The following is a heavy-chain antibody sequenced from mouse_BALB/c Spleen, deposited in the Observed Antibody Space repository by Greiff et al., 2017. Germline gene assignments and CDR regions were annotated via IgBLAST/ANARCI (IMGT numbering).Heavy chain of an antibody. D-gene: IGHD1-1*01. CDR3: ARGNYGSSSPFAY. V-gene: IGHV2-9*02. CDR2: IWAGGST. Sequence: VKLQESGPGLVAPSQSLSITCTVSGFSLTSYGVHWVRQPPGKGLEWLGVIWAGGSTNYNSALMSRLSISKDNSKSQVFLKMNSLQTDDTAMYYCARGNYGSSSPFAYWGQGTLVTVSA. CDR1: GFSLTSYG. J-gene: IGHJ3*01.